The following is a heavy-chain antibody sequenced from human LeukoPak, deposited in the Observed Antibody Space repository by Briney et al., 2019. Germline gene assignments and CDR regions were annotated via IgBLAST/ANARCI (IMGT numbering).Heavy chain of an antibody. V-gene: IGHV3-7*01. CDR3: AKKTVAVDFDY. CDR2: IKHDGSEQ. D-gene: IGHD6-19*01. Sequence: GGSLRLSCAASGFTFTTYWMSWMRQAPGKGLQWVANIKHDGSEQYYVDSVKGRFTISRDNSKNTLYLQMNSLRAEDTAVYYCAKKTVAVDFDYWGQGTLVTVSS. J-gene: IGHJ4*02. CDR1: GFTFTTYW.